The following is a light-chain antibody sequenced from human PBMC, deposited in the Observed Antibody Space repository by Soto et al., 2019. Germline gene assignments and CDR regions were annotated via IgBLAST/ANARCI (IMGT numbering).Light chain of an antibody. CDR3: SSHTTSLTEV. CDR1: SSDVGSYNR. CDR2: EVS. V-gene: IGLV2-18*02. J-gene: IGLJ3*02. Sequence: QSVLTQPPSASGSPGQSVTISCTGTSSDVGSYNRVSWYQQPPGTAPKLMIYEVSNRPSGVSNRFSGSKSGNTASLTISGLQAEDEADYYCSSHTTSLTEVFGGGTKLTVL.